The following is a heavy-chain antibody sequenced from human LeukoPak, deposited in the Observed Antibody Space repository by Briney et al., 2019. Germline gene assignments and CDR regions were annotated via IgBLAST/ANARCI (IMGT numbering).Heavy chain of an antibody. CDR3: AREGGLLEFFDAFDI. CDR2: IYPGDSDT. J-gene: IGHJ3*02. D-gene: IGHD3-3*01. Sequence: GESLKISCKGSGYSFTSYWIGWVRQMPGKGLEWMGIIYPGDSDTRYSPSFQGQVTISADKSISTAYLQWSSLKASDTAMYYCAREGGLLEFFDAFDIWGQGTMVTVSS. V-gene: IGHV5-51*01. CDR1: GYSFTSYW.